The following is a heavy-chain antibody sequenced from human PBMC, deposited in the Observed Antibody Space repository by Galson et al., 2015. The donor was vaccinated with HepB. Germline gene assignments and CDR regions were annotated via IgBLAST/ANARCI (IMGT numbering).Heavy chain of an antibody. V-gene: IGHV3-21*01. J-gene: IGHJ6*02. CDR2: ISRSSSYI. CDR3: ARGKWDVSTSWGGGMDV. D-gene: IGHD2-2*01. Sequence: SLRLSCAASGFTFSSYSMNWVRQAPGKGLEWVSSISRSSSYIYYADSVKGRFTISRDNAKNSLYLQMNSLRAEDTAVYYCARGKWDVSTSWGGGMDVWGQGTTVTVSS. CDR1: GFTFSSYS.